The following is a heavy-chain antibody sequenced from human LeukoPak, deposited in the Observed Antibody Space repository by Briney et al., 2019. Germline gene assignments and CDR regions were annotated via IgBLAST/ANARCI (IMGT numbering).Heavy chain of an antibody. V-gene: IGHV3-30-3*02. CDR1: GFNFINYA. D-gene: IGHD4-17*01. J-gene: IGHJ6*02. Sequence: PGGSLRLSCAASGFNFINYAMYWVRQAPGKGLEWVAVISYDGSNKYYADSVRGRFTISRDNSKNTLYVQMNSLRAEDTTVYYCAKLQSDGLRTYYGMDVWGQGTTVTVSS. CDR3: AKLQSDGLRTYYGMDV. CDR2: ISYDGSNK.